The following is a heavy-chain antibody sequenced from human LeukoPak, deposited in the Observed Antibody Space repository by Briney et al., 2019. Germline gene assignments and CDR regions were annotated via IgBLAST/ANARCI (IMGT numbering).Heavy chain of an antibody. CDR3: ARAIVVVRAAISPFDP. J-gene: IGHJ5*02. CDR1: GGSISSGAYY. CDR2: VYYSWST. Sequence: PSETLCLSCTVSGGSISSGAYYWGWIRPRPGQGLEWVGYVYYSWSTYYNPSLQSRVTISVDPSKNQFPLELSSVTAADTAVYYCARAIVVVRAAISPFDPWGQGNLVTVSS. V-gene: IGHV4-31*02. D-gene: IGHD2-2*01.